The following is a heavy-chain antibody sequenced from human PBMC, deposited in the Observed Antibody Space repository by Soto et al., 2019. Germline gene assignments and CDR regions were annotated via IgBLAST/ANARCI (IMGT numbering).Heavy chain of an antibody. CDR1: GFTFSSYS. V-gene: IGHV3-21*01. Sequence: GSLRLSCAASGFTFSSYSMNWVRQAPGKGLEWVSSISSSSYMYYADSVKGRFTISRDNAKNSLYLQMNSLRAEDTAVYYCAREAHYYDSSGYSAFDIWGQGTMVTVSS. CDR3: AREAHYYDSSGYSAFDI. D-gene: IGHD3-22*01. J-gene: IGHJ3*02. CDR2: ISSSSYM.